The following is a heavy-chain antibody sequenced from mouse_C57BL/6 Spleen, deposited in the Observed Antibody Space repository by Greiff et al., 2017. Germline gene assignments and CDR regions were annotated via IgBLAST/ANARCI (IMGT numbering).Heavy chain of an antibody. J-gene: IGHJ2*01. Sequence: QVQLQQPGAELVKPGASVKLSCKASGYTFTSYWMQWVKQRPGQGLEWIGEIDPSDSYTNYNQKFKGKATLTVDTSSSTAYMQLSSLTSEDSAVYYCARRYYGSSFLYYFDYCGQGTTLTVSS. CDR2: IDPSDSYT. V-gene: IGHV1-50*01. CDR1: GYTFTSYW. CDR3: ARRYYGSSFLYYFDY. D-gene: IGHD1-1*01.